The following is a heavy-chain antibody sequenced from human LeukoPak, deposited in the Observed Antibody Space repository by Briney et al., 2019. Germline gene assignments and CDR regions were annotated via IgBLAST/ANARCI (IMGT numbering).Heavy chain of an antibody. CDR3: ARAVRGFEILTGYGYFDY. V-gene: IGHV4-34*01. J-gene: IGHJ4*02. Sequence: PSETLSLTCAVYGGSFSGYYWSWIRQPPGKGLEWIGEINHSGSTNYNPSLKSRVTISVDTSKNQFSLKLSSVTAADTAVYYCARAVRGFEILTGYGYFDYWGQGTLVTVSS. CDR1: GGSFSGYY. D-gene: IGHD3-9*01. CDR2: INHSGST.